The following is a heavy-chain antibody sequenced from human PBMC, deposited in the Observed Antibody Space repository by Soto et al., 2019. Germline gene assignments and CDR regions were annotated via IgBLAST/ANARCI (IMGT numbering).Heavy chain of an antibody. CDR2: ISHSGGS. V-gene: IGHV4-34*01. Sequence: PSETLSLTCAVYGGSFSDYSWSWIRQPPGKGLAWIGEISHSGGSNYKPSLKSRVTISVDTSKNQFSLKLSSVTAADTAVYYCARGRKDYSSSWYVGWGQGTLITVSS. CDR3: ARGRKDYSSSWYVG. J-gene: IGHJ4*02. D-gene: IGHD6-13*01. CDR1: GGSFSDYS.